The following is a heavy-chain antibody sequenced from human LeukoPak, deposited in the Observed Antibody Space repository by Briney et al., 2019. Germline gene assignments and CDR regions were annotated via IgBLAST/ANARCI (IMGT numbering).Heavy chain of an antibody. J-gene: IGHJ6*02. CDR1: GGSISSYY. D-gene: IGHD3-22*01. CDR2: IYYSGST. V-gene: IGHV4-59*08. Sequence: PSETLSLTCTVSGGSISSYYWSWIRQPPGKGLEWIGYIYYSGSTNYNLSLKSRVTISVDTSKNQFSLKLSSVTAADTAVYYCARLYYYDSSGYLSYYYYYGMDVWGQGTTVTVSS. CDR3: ARLYYYDSSGYLSYYYYYGMDV.